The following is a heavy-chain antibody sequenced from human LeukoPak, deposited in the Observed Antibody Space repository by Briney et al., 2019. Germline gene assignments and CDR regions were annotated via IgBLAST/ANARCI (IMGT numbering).Heavy chain of an antibody. V-gene: IGHV3-15*01. CDR3: TARNWNDLGPFDY. J-gene: IGHJ4*02. Sequence: GGSLRLSCAASGFTFSNAWMSWVRQAPGKGLEWVGRIKSKTDGGTTDYAAPVRGRFTISRDDSKNTLYLQMNSLKTEDTAVYYCTARNWNDLGPFDYWGQGTLVTVSS. CDR1: GFTFSNAW. CDR2: IKSKTDGGTT. D-gene: IGHD1-1*01.